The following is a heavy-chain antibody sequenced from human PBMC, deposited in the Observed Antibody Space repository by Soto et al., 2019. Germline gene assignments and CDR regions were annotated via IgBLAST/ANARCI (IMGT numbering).Heavy chain of an antibody. CDR2: IYDNGIT. J-gene: IGHJ4*02. CDR1: GRSITSYY. V-gene: IGHV4-59*12. Sequence: QVVLQESGPGLVKPSETLSLTCSVSGRSITSYYWSWVRQPPGKGLEWIGYIYDNGITSQNPSLKSRGIMSADTSQNQFSLKLTSVTGADTAVYYCARTYDSNGYANEFDSWGQGILVTVTS. D-gene: IGHD3-22*01. CDR3: ARTYDSNGYANEFDS.